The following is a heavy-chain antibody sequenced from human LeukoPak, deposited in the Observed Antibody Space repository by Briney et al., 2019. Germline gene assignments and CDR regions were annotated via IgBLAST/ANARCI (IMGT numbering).Heavy chain of an antibody. J-gene: IGHJ5*02. CDR2: IYHSGST. D-gene: IGHD6-19*01. V-gene: IGHV4-38-2*02. CDR1: GYSISSGYY. CDR3: ARGLAVAGTEANWFDP. Sequence: SETLSLTCTVSGYSISSGYYWDWIRQPPGKGLEWIGSIYHSGSTYYNPSLKSRVTISVDTSKNQFSLKLSSVTAADTAVYYCARGLAVAGTEANWFDPWGQGTLVTVSS.